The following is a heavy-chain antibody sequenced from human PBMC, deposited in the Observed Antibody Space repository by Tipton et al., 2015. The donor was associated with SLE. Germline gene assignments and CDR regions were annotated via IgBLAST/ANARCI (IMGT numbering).Heavy chain of an antibody. J-gene: IGHJ4*02. CDR3: SLGNYFDY. CDR2: INQDGSEK. V-gene: IGHV3-7*01. Sequence: SLRLSCAASGLTSSNYWVSWVRHAPGKGLAWVANINQDGSEKHCVASGKGRFTIYRDNAANSLYLQMNSLTAEDTAIYYCSLGNYFDYWGQGTLVTVSS. CDR1: GLTSSNYW.